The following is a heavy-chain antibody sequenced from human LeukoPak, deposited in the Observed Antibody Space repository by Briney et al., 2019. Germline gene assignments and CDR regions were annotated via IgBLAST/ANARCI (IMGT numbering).Heavy chain of an antibody. CDR2: INHSGST. Sequence: SETLSLTCAVYGGFFSGYYWSWIRQPPGKGLEWIGEINHSGSTNYNPSLKSRVTISVDTSKNQFSLKLSSVTAADTAVYYCARALVRGSRYNWFDPWGQGTLVTVSS. CDR1: GGFFSGYY. J-gene: IGHJ5*02. CDR3: ARALVRGSRYNWFDP. D-gene: IGHD3-10*01. V-gene: IGHV4-34*01.